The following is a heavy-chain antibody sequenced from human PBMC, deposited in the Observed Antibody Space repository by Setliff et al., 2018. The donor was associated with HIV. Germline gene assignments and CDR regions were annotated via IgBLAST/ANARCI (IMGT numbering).Heavy chain of an antibody. CDR1: GLPFYNYW. CDR2: IKQDGSDM. V-gene: IGHV3-7*01. D-gene: IGHD6-13*01. Sequence: GGSLRLSCVASGLPFYNYWMTWLRRAPGRGLEWVANIKQDGSDMHYIESVKGRFTIFRDNAKNSVFLQMNNLRAEDTGVYYCATQTGFYNSHWYDYWGQGTMVTVSS. CDR3: ATQTGFYNSHWYDY. J-gene: IGHJ4*02.